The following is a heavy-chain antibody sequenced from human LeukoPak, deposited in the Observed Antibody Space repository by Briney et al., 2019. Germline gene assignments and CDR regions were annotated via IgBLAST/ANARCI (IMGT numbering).Heavy chain of an antibody. CDR1: GFTFSSYS. Sequence: GGSLRLSCAASGFTFSSYSMNWVRQAPGKGLEWVSSISRSSSYKYYADSVKGRFTISRDNAKNSLYLQMNSLRAEDTAVYYCASSRYDSSGYYGIIGYWGQGTLVTVSS. CDR2: ISRSSSYK. D-gene: IGHD3-22*01. J-gene: IGHJ4*02. CDR3: ASSRYDSSGYYGIIGY. V-gene: IGHV3-21*01.